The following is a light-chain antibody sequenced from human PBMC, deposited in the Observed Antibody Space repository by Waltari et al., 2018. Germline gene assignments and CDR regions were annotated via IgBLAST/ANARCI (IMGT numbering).Light chain of an antibody. CDR2: CAF. CDR3: QQYDSSPPRST. J-gene: IGKJ4*01. Sequence: IVMTHSPATLSVSLGGRATLPCRASQSVRSNLAWYQQTPGQAPKLLILCAFTTATGVPARFTGSLSGTDFTLTISRLQSEDFAVYYCQQYDSSPPRSTFGGGTKVEIK. V-gene: IGKV3-15*01. CDR1: QSVRSN.